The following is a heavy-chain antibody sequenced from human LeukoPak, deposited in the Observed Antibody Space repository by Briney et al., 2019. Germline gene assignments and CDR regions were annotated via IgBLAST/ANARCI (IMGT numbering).Heavy chain of an antibody. D-gene: IGHD3-10*01. CDR2: TIPIFGTA. J-gene: IGHJ4*02. CDR3: ASGNDQLVRGVIHYYFDY. Sequence: AASVKVSCKASGGTFSSYAISWVRQAPGQGLEWMGGTIPIFGTANYAQKFQGRVTITADESTSTAYMELSSLRSEDTAVYYCASGNDQLVRGVIHYYFDYWGQGTLVTVSS. V-gene: IGHV1-69*13. CDR1: GGTFSSYA.